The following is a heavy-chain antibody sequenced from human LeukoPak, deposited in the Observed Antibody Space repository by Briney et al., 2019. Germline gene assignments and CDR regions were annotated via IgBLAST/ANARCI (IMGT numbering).Heavy chain of an antibody. Sequence: SETLSLTCTVSGGVISTYYWSWIRKPPRKGLEWIGYIYYTGSTNYNPSLKSRVTISVDTSKNQISLKLSSVTATDTAVYYCARHWSGYTYAGKYYFYGMDVWGQGTTVTVSS. CDR3: ARHWSGYTYAGKYYFYGMDV. D-gene: IGHD5-18*01. V-gene: IGHV4-59*08. J-gene: IGHJ6*02. CDR1: GGVISTYY. CDR2: IYYTGST.